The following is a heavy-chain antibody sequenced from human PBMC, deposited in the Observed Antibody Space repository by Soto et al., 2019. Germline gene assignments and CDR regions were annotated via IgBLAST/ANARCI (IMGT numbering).Heavy chain of an antibody. V-gene: IGHV3-15*01. D-gene: IGHD6-19*01. CDR2: IKSKTDGGTT. CDR3: TTAGIAVAGYYYYYGMDV. J-gene: IGHJ6*02. Sequence: GGSLRLSCAASGFTFSNAWMSWVRQAPGKGLEWVGRIKSKTDGGTTDYAAPVKGRFTISRDDSKNTLYLQMNSLKTGDTAVYYCTTAGIAVAGYYYYYGMDVWGQGTTVTVSS. CDR1: GFTFSNAW.